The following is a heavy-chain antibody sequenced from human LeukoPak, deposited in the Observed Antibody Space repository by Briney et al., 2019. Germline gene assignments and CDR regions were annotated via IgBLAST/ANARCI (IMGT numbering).Heavy chain of an antibody. D-gene: IGHD6-13*01. J-gene: IGHJ5*02. CDR2: INTSNGNT. CDR1: GYTFTHCG. CDR3: ASDLRFIAEAGTNNWFDP. V-gene: IGHV1-18*01. Sequence: ASVKVSCRTSGYTFTHCGISWVRQVPGQRPEWLGWINTSNGNTNYAPKVQGRVTMTTDTSTSTVYMELRSLRSDDTAVYYCASDLRFIAEAGTNNWFDPWGQGTLATVSS.